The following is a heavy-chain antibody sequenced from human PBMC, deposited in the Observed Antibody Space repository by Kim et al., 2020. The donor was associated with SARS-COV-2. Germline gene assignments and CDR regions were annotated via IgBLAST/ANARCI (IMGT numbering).Heavy chain of an antibody. CDR2: K. V-gene: IGHV3-30*01. J-gene: IGHJ6*02. D-gene: IGHD6-13*01. Sequence: KYYADSVKGRFTISRDNSKNTLYLQMNSLRAEDTAVYYCEAAAGYGMDVWGQGTTVTVSS. CDR3: EAAAGYGMDV.